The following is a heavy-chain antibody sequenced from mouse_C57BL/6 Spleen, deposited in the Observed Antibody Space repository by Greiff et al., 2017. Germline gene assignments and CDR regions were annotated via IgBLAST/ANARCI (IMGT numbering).Heavy chain of an antibody. CDR1: GFTFSSYA. CDR2: ISDGGSYT. CDR3: ASDGYHFDY. V-gene: IGHV5-4*03. D-gene: IGHD2-3*01. Sequence: EVKLMESGGGLVKPGGSLKLSCAASGFTFSSYAMSWVRQTPEKRLEWVATISDGGSYTYYPDNVKGRFTISRDNAKNNLYLHMSHLKSEDTAMYYCASDGYHFDYWGQGTTLTVSS. J-gene: IGHJ2*01.